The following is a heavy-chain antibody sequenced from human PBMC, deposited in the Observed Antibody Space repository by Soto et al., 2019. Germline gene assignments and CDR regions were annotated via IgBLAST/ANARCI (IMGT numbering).Heavy chain of an antibody. D-gene: IGHD6-19*01. J-gene: IGHJ3*01. Sequence: ASVKVSCKASGYTFTSYYMHWVRQAPGQGLEWMGLINPRGGSTTYAQKFQGRVTMTRDTSTSTAYMYLSTLRSEDTAVFYCAISRDSSGAFDVWGQGTMVTASS. V-gene: IGHV1-46*01. CDR3: AISRDSSGAFDV. CDR1: GYTFTSYY. CDR2: INPRGGST.